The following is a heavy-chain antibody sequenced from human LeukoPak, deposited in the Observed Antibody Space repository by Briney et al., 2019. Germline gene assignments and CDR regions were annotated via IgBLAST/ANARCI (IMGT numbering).Heavy chain of an antibody. CDR3: ARVSYYYGSGSYAYFDY. CDR1: GLTVSRNY. Sequence: GGSLRLSCAASGLTVSRNYMSWVRQAPGKGLESVSVIYSGGSTYYADSVRGRFTISRDNSKNTLYLQMNSLRVEDTAVYYCARVSYYYGSGSYAYFDYWGQGTLVTVSS. CDR2: IYSGGST. J-gene: IGHJ4*02. D-gene: IGHD3-10*01. V-gene: IGHV3-53*01.